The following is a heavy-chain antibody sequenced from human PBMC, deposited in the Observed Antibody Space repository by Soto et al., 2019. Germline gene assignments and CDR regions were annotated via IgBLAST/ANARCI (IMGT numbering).Heavy chain of an antibody. CDR2: MFYTGNT. V-gene: IGHV4-39*01. J-gene: IGHJ4*01. CDR3: AAYNAASGTYYCDY. D-gene: IGHD6-13*01. CDR1: GNSLSSTNYH. Sequence: PSETLSLTCTVSGNSLSSTNYHWGWIRQTPWKDLQWIASMFYTGNTYYNPSLQSRATISADTSKNQFSLRLTSVTAADTAVYFSAAYNAASGTYYCDYWGRGALVT.